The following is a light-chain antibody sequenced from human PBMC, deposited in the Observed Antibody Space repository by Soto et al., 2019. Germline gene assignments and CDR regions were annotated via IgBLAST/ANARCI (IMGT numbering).Light chain of an antibody. V-gene: IGKV3-20*01. J-gene: IGKJ2*01. Sequence: EIVLTQSPGTLSLSPGERATLSCRASQSVSSSYLAWYQQKPGQAPRLLIYGASSRATGIPDRFSGSGSGTDVTLTISRLEHEDCAVYYCQQYGSSQTFGQGTKLEIK. CDR2: GAS. CDR1: QSVSSSY. CDR3: QQYGSSQT.